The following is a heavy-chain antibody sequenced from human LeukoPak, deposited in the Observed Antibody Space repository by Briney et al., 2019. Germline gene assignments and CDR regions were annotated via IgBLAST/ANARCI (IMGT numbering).Heavy chain of an antibody. CDR3: AKGSYYDSSGSFYFDY. J-gene: IGHJ4*02. CDR2: IYSGGST. CDR1: GFSVSSNY. V-gene: IGHV3-53*01. D-gene: IGHD3-22*01. Sequence: GGSLRLSCAASGFSVSSNYMSWVRQAPGKGLEWVSVIYSGGSTYYADSVKGRFTISRDNSKNTLYLQMSSLRAEDTAVYYCAKGSYYDSSGSFYFDYWGQGTLVTVSS.